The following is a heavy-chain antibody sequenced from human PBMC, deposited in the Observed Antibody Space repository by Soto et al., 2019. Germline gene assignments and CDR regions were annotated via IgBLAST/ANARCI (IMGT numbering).Heavy chain of an antibody. V-gene: IGHV4-39*07. J-gene: IGHJ6*03. CDR2: IYYSGST. CDR3: ARVGYVWDPRDIFLADYDFWSGTPLRHYYMDV. Sequence: SETLSLTCTVSGGSISSSSYYWGWIRQPPGKGLEWIGSIYYSGSTYYNPSLKSRVTISVDKSKNQFSLKLSSVTAADTAVYYCARVGYVWDPRDIFLADYDFWSGTPLRHYYMDVWGKGTTVTVSS. CDR1: GGSISSSSYY. D-gene: IGHD3-3*01.